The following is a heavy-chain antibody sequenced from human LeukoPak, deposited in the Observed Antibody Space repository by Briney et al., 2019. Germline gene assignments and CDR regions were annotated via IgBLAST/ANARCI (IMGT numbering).Heavy chain of an antibody. CDR3: ARDPRTTIDYYYYGMDV. V-gene: IGHV1-18*01. D-gene: IGHD4-11*01. Sequence: ASVKASCKASGYTFSSYGISWVRQAPRQGLEWLGWIRAYNGNTNYAQKLQGRVTMTTDTSTSTAYMELRSLRSDDTAVYYCARDPRTTIDYYYYGMDVWGQGTTVTVSS. J-gene: IGHJ6*02. CDR2: IRAYNGNT. CDR1: GYTFSSYG.